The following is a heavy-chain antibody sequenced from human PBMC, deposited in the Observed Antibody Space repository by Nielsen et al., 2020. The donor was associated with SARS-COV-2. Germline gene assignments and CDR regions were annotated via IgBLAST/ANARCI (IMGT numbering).Heavy chain of an antibody. CDR3: ARDQPHYRDDYYDSSGYYPLFDY. Sequence: WVRQAPGQGLEWMGIINPSGGSTSYAQKFQGRVTMTRDTSTSTVYMELSSLRSEDTAGYYCARDQPHYRDDYYDSSGYYPLFDYWGQGTLVTVSS. J-gene: IGHJ4*02. D-gene: IGHD3-22*01. CDR2: INPSGGST. V-gene: IGHV1-46*01.